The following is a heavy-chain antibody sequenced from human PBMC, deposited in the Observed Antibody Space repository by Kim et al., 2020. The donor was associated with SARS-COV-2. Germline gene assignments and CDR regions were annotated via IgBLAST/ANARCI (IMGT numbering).Heavy chain of an antibody. CDR2: DK. V-gene: IGHV3-7*03. D-gene: IGHD5-18*01. J-gene: IGHJ4*02. CDR3: AIQLWFYFDY. Sequence: DKSEVEPVKGRFTHSRDNATNSLYLQMDRLRAEDTAVYYCAIQLWFYFDYWGQGTLVTVSS.